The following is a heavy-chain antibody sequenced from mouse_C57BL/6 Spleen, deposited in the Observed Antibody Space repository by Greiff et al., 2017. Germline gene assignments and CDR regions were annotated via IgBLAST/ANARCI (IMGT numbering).Heavy chain of an antibody. CDR3: ARGSYYYGSSYFDY. CDR1: GYTFTSYW. Sequence: VQLQQPGAELVKPGASVKLSCKASGYTFTSYWMQWVKQRPGQGLEWIGEIDPSDSYPNYNQKFKGKATLTVDTSSSTAYMQLSSLTSEDSAVYYCARGSYYYGSSYFDYWGQGTTLTVSS. D-gene: IGHD1-1*01. V-gene: IGHV1-50*01. CDR2: IDPSDSYP. J-gene: IGHJ2*01.